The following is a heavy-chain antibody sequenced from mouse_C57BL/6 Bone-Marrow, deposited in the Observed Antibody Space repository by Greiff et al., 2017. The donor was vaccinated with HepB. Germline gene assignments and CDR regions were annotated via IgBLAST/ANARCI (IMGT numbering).Heavy chain of an antibody. CDR2: IDPSDSYT. V-gene: IGHV1-50*01. CDR3: AKTSLTARLGY. CDR1: GYTFTSYW. Sequence: QVQLQQPGAELVKPGASVKLSCKASGYTFTSYWMQWVKQRPGQGLEWIGEIDPSDSYTNYNQKFKGKATFTVDTSSSTAYMQLSSLTSEDSAVYYCAKTSLTARLGYWGQGTLVTVSA. J-gene: IGHJ3*01. D-gene: IGHD1-2*01.